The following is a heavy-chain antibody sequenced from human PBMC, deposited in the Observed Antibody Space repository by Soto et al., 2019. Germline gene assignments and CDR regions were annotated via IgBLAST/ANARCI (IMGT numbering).Heavy chain of an antibody. V-gene: IGHV1-18*01. Sequence: QVQLVQSGAEVKKPGASVKVSCKASGYTFTRSGISWVRQAPGQGLEWMGWINGYNGNTNYAQKFQGRITMTTDTPTSTAYRELRSLRSDDTAVYYCARMGDVPYYYSGMDVWGQGTTVIVSS. D-gene: IGHD3-16*01. CDR3: ARMGDVPYYYSGMDV. CDR2: INGYNGNT. J-gene: IGHJ6*02. CDR1: GYTFTRSG.